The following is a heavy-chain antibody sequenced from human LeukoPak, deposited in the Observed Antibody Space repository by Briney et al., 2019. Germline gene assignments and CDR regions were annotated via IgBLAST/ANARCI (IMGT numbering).Heavy chain of an antibody. D-gene: IGHD6-19*01. CDR1: GFTFSSYG. V-gene: IGHV3-33*06. Sequence: GGSLRLSCAASGFTFSSYGMHWVRQAPGKGLEWVAVIWYDGSNKYYADSVTGRFTISRDNSKNTPYLQMNSLRAEDTAVYYYAKDDIAVAGNDAFDIWGQGTMVTVSS. J-gene: IGHJ3*02. CDR3: AKDDIAVAGNDAFDI. CDR2: IWYDGSNK.